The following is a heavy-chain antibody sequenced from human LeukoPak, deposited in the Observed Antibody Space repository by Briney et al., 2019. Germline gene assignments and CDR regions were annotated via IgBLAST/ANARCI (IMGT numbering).Heavy chain of an antibody. J-gene: IGHJ4*02. CDR1: GGSISSYY. CDR3: ARGYYDYVWGEGYYFDY. D-gene: IGHD3-16*01. CDR2: IYTSGST. V-gene: IGHV4-4*07. Sequence: SETLSLTCTVSGGSISSYYWSWIRQPAGKGLEWIGRIYTSGSTNYNPSLKSRVTMSVDTSKNQFSLKLSSVTAADTAVYYCARGYYDYVWGEGYYFDYWGQGTLVTVSS.